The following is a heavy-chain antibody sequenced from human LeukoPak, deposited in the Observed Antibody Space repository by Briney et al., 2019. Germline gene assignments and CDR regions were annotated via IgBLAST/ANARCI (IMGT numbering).Heavy chain of an antibody. V-gene: IGHV1-3*01. J-gene: IGHJ4*02. CDR1: GYTFTSYA. CDR3: ARGTHDSGDYPASHRGIPTAPFDY. CDR2: INAGNGNT. Sequence: ASVKVSCKTSGYTFTSYAMHWVRQAPGQRLEWMGWINAGNGNTKYTQKFQGRVTITRDTSASTAYMELSSLRSEDTAVYYCARGTHDSGDYPASHRGIPTAPFDYWGQGTLVTVSS. D-gene: IGHD4-17*01.